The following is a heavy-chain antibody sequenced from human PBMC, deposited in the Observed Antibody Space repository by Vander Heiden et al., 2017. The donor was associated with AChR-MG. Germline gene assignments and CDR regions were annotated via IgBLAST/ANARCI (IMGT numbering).Heavy chain of an antibody. D-gene: IGHD3-10*01. CDR1: GFTFGDFA. J-gene: IGHJ4*02. CDR3: SRGRLWVASIGGHCEF. V-gene: IGHV3-49*03. Sequence: EVHLVESGGGLAQPGRSLRLSCSGSGFTFGDFAVSWFRQAPGKGLEWVGFIRSKAYGETKQYAASVRDRFIVSRDDSKNIAYLQMNRLISEDTGIYYWSRGRLWVASIGGHCEFWGQGALGTVSS. CDR2: IRSKAYGETK.